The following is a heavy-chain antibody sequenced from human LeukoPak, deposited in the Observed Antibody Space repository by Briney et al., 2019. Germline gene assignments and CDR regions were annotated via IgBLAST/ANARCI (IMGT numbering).Heavy chain of an antibody. CDR3: ARANLTRLAVRNFYYHGMDV. Sequence: SGGSLRLSCVASGFTFSDYYMIWIRQAPGKGLEWVSYISGSGNTIYQADSVKGRFTISRDNAKNSLYLQMSSLRAEDTAVYYCARANLTRLAVRNFYYHGMDVWGQGTTVTVSS. J-gene: IGHJ6*02. V-gene: IGHV3-11*01. D-gene: IGHD4/OR15-4a*01. CDR2: ISGSGNTI. CDR1: GFTFSDYY.